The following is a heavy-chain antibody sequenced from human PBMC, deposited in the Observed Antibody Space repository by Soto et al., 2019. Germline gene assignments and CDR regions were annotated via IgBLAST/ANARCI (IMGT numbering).Heavy chain of an antibody. J-gene: IGHJ5*02. CDR2: VTKSGDYT. Sequence: GSSLRLSCVASGFRFIDYSMNWVRQAPGKGLEWVASVTKSGDYTHHADSVKGRFTISRDNAKNSLYLQMNSLTAEDTGIYDCATGGPWRQGALVTVSS. V-gene: IGHV3-21*01. CDR3: ATGGP. CDR1: GFRFIDYS.